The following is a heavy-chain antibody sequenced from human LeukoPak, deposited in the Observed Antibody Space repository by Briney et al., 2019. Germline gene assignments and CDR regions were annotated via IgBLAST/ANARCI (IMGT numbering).Heavy chain of an antibody. CDR1: GDSISSYI. D-gene: IGHD6-6*01. J-gene: IGHJ6*03. V-gene: IGHV4-59*12. Sequence: SETLSLTCTVSGDSISSYIWTWIRQPPGKGLEWIGYIYYSGSTNYNPSLKSRVTISLDTSKNQFSLKLSSVTAADTAVYYCARRYGRSSGNLYYYYYYMDVWGKGTTVTTSS. CDR3: ARRYGRSSGNLYYYYYYMDV. CDR2: IYYSGST.